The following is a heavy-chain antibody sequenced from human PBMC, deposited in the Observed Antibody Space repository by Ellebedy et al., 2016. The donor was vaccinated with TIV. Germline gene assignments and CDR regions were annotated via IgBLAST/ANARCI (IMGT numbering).Heavy chain of an antibody. Sequence: GESLKISCAASGFTFSNYWIHWVRQAPGKGLVWLSRINRDGSSANYADSVKGRFSISRDNSKNTLYVQMNSLRAEDTAVYYCATTGFGVTLISQRAFDIWGQGTLVTVSS. J-gene: IGHJ3*02. CDR2: INRDGSSA. CDR3: ATTGFGVTLISQRAFDI. V-gene: IGHV3-74*01. D-gene: IGHD3-22*01. CDR1: GFTFSNYW.